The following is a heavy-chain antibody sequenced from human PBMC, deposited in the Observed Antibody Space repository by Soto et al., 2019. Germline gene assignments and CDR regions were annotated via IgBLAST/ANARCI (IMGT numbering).Heavy chain of an antibody. CDR2: ISSSSSYI. Sequence: GGSLRLSCVASGFTFSSYSMNWVRQAPGKGLEWVSSISSSSSYIYYADSVKGRFTISRDNAKNSLYLQMNSLRAEDTAVYYCARDFIAAGGDYWGQGTLVTVSS. V-gene: IGHV3-21*01. J-gene: IGHJ4*02. D-gene: IGHD6-13*01. CDR3: ARDFIAAGGDY. CDR1: GFTFSSYS.